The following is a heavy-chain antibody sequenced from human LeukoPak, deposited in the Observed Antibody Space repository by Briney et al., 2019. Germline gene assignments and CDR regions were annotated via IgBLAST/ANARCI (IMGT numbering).Heavy chain of an antibody. V-gene: IGHV3-33*06. J-gene: IGHJ4*02. D-gene: IGHD3-22*01. CDR3: AKPRYYYDSSGYSPFDY. Sequence: GGSLRLSSAASGFTFSSYGMHWVRQAPGKGLEWVAVIWYDGSNKYYADSVKGRFTISRDNSKNTLYPQMNSLRAEDTAVYYCAKPRYYYDSSGYSPFDYWGQGTLVTVSS. CDR1: GFTFSSYG. CDR2: IWYDGSNK.